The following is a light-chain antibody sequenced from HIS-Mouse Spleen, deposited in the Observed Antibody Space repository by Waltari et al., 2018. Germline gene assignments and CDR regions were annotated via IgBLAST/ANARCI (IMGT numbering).Light chain of an antibody. CDR3: QQYNNWPPWT. V-gene: IGKV3-15*01. CDR2: GAS. J-gene: IGKJ1*01. Sequence: EIVMTQSPATLSVSPGERATLSCRASQSVSSNLAWYQQKPVQAPRPLIYGASTRATGIPARFSGSGSGTEFTLTISSLQSEDFAVYYCQQYNNWPPWTFGQGTKVEIK. CDR1: QSVSSN.